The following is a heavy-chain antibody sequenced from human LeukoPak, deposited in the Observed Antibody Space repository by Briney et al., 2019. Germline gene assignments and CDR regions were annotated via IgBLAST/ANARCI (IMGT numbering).Heavy chain of an antibody. Sequence: PSETLSLTCAVSGYSISSGYYWGWIRQPPGKGLEWIGSIYHSGSTYYNPSLKSRVTISVDTSKNQFSLKLSPVTAADTAVYYCARLYSNYVYYMDVWGKGTTVTVSS. V-gene: IGHV4-38-2*01. CDR1: GYSISSGYY. CDR2: IYHSGST. D-gene: IGHD4-11*01. J-gene: IGHJ6*03. CDR3: ARLYSNYVYYMDV.